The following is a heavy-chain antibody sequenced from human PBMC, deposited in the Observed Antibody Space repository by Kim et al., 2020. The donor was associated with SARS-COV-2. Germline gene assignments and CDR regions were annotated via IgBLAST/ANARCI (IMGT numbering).Heavy chain of an antibody. V-gene: IGHV1-3*01. CDR2: INPGNGNT. CDR1: GYTFSTYA. Sequence: ASVKVSCKTSGYTFSTYAMHWLRQAPGQRLEWMGWINPGNGNTKYSQKFQGRVTITRDTSATTAYMELSSLRSEDTAVYYCAREDNSSPDDAFDIWGQGTLVTVSS. D-gene: IGHD6-13*01. J-gene: IGHJ3*02. CDR3: AREDNSSPDDAFDI.